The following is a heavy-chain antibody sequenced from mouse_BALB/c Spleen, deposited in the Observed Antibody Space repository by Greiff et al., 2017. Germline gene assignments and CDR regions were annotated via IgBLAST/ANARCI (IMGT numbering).Heavy chain of an antibody. CDR3: ARNEDYGSSWDFDY. Sequence: VQLKESGPGLVAPSQSLSITCTVSGFSLSRYSVHWVRQPPGKGLEWLGMIWGGGSTDYNSALKSRLSISKDNSKSQVFLKMNSLQTDDTAMYYCARNEDYGSSWDFDYWGQGTTLTVSS. CDR1: GFSLSRYS. J-gene: IGHJ2*01. D-gene: IGHD1-1*01. CDR2: IWGGGST. V-gene: IGHV2-6-4*01.